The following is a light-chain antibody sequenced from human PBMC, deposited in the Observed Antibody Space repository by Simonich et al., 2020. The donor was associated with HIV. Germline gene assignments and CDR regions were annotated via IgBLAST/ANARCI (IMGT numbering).Light chain of an antibody. CDR1: QIVTTN. CDR2: GAS. J-gene: IGKJ1*01. Sequence: EIVMTQSPATLSVSPGERATLSCRASQIVTTNLTWYQQKPGQVPRLLIYGASTRATGIPARFSGSGSGTEFTLTISSMQSEDFALYYCQQYNNWPRTFGQVTKVEIK. V-gene: IGKV3-15*01. CDR3: QQYNNWPRT.